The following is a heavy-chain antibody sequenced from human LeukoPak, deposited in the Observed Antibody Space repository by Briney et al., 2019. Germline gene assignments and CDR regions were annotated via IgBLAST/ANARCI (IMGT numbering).Heavy chain of an antibody. CDR3: AKDRSSGWYYDY. J-gene: IGHJ4*02. CDR2: ISGSGGST. V-gene: IGHV3-23*01. D-gene: IGHD6-19*01. Sequence: GGSLRLSCAASGFTFSSYAMGWVRQAPGKGLEWVSAISGSGGSTYYADSVKGRFTISRDNSKNTLYLQMNSLRAEDTAVYYCAKDRSSGWYYDYWGQGTLVTVSS. CDR1: GFTFSSYA.